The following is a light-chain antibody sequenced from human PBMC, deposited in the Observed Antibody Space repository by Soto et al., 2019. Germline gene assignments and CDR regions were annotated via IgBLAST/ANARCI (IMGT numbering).Light chain of an antibody. Sequence: DIQMTQSPSSVSASVGDRVTITCRASQDISSWLAWYQQKPGKAPKLLIYAASSLQHGVPSRFSGSGSGTEFTLTISSLQSEDFAVYYCQQYNNWPPITFGQGTRLEIK. CDR3: QQYNNWPPIT. CDR2: AAS. J-gene: IGKJ5*01. V-gene: IGKV1-12*01. CDR1: QDISSW.